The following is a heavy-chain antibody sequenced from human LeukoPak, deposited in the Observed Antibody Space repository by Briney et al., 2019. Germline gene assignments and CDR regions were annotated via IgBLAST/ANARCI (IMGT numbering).Heavy chain of an antibody. CDR2: IYYSGST. CDR1: GGSISSSSYY. J-gene: IGHJ4*02. Sequence: SETLSLTCTVSGGSISSSSYYWGWIRQPPGKGLEWIGSIYYSGSTYYNPSLKSRVTISVDTSKNQFSLKLSSVTAADTAVYYCARGRKPWAHGRYFDYWGQGTLVTVSS. D-gene: IGHD2-15*01. CDR3: ARGRKPWAHGRYFDY. V-gene: IGHV4-39*01.